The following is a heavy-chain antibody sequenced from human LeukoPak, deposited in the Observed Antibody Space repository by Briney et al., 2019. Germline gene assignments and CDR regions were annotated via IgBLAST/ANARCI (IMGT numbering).Heavy chain of an antibody. CDR2: IYTSGST. V-gene: IGHV4-4*09. Sequence: SETLSLTCTVSGGSISSYYWSWIRQPPGKGLEWIGYIYTSGSTNYNPSLKSRVTISVDTSKNQFSLKLSSVTAADTAVHYCASSPPGILNWFDPWGQGTLVTVSS. CDR3: ASSPPGILNWFDP. D-gene: IGHD6-13*01. CDR1: GGSISSYY. J-gene: IGHJ5*02.